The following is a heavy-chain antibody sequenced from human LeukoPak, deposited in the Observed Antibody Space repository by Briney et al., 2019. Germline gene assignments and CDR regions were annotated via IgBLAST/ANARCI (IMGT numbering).Heavy chain of an antibody. CDR1: GFTFDDYG. D-gene: IGHD3-9*01. CDR3: ARTPPPYYDILTGYPYYYYYMDV. CDR2: INWNGGST. J-gene: IGHJ6*03. V-gene: IGHV3-20*04. Sequence: GGSLRLSCAASGFTFDDYGMSWVRQAPGKGLEWVSGINWNGGSTGYADSVKGRFTISRDNAKNSLYLQMNSLRAEDTAVYYCARTPPPYYDILTGYPYYYYYMDVWGKGTTVTISS.